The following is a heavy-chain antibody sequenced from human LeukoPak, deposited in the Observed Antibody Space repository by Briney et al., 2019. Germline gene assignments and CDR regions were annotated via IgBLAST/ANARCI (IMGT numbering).Heavy chain of an antibody. D-gene: IGHD6-13*01. Sequence: SETLSLTCTVSGGSISSYYWSWIRQPAGKGLEWIGRIYTSGSTNYNPSLKSRVTMSVDTSKNQFSLKLSSVTAADTAVYYCARISSSNWYNERGAFDVWGQGTMVTVSS. CDR3: ARISSSNWYNERGAFDV. CDR2: IYTSGST. V-gene: IGHV4-4*07. J-gene: IGHJ3*01. CDR1: GGSISSYY.